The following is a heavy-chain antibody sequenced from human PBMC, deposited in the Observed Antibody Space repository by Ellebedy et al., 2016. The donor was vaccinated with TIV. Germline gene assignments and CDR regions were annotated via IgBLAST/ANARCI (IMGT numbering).Heavy chain of an antibody. CDR1: GGSISSGGYY. Sequence: SETLSLXXTVSGGSISSGGYYWSWIRQHPGKGLEWIGYIYYSGSTYYNPSLKSRVTISVDTSKNQFSLKLSSVTAADTAVYYCASTGPRGGPWGQGTLVTVSS. CDR2: IYYSGST. V-gene: IGHV4-31*03. CDR3: ASTGPRGGP. J-gene: IGHJ5*02. D-gene: IGHD1-14*01.